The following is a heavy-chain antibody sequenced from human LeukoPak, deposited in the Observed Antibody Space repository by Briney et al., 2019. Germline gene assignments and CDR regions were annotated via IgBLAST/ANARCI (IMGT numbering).Heavy chain of an antibody. V-gene: IGHV3-9*01. CDR3: AKASQGGPYYDTSGLDAFDI. CDR2: INWNSGSI. Sequence: PGGSLRLSCVGSGFIFDNYAMHWVRQAPGKGLEWVSSINWNSGSIDYADSVKGRFTISRDNAKNSLYLQMESLRAEDTAFYYCAKASQGGPYYDTSGLDAFDIWGQGRMVSVSS. CDR1: GFIFDNYA. D-gene: IGHD3-22*01. J-gene: IGHJ3*02.